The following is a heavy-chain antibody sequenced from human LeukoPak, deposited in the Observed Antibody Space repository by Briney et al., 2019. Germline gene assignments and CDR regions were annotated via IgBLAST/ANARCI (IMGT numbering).Heavy chain of an antibody. V-gene: IGHV5-51*01. D-gene: IGHD3-10*01. Sequence: GESLKISCKGSGYSFTSYWIGWVRQMPGKGLEWMGIIYPGDSDTRYSPSFQGQVTISADKSISTAYLQWSSLKASDTAMYYCARNEVYYGSGSYYYGMDVWGQGTRVTVSS. CDR2: IYPGDSDT. CDR3: ARNEVYYGSGSYYYGMDV. J-gene: IGHJ6*02. CDR1: GYSFTSYW.